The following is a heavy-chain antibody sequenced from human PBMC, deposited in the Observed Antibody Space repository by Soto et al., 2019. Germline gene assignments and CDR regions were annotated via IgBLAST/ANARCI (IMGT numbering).Heavy chain of an antibody. D-gene: IGHD2-15*01. CDR3: ARLYCSGGSCYDFSDF. CDR1: GGSVSRTRYY. Sequence: PSETLPLPWTVSGGSVSRTRYYWARKRKHPGKGLEWIGSIYYSGTTYYNPSLKSRVTISVDTSKNQFSLKLTSVTAADTAIYYCARLYCSGGSCYDFSDFWGQGTLVTVSS. V-gene: IGHV4-39*01. J-gene: IGHJ4*02. CDR2: IYYSGTT.